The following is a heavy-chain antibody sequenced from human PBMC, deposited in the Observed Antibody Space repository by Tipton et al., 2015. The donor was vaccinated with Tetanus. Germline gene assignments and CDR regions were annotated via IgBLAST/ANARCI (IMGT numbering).Heavy chain of an antibody. D-gene: IGHD2-15*01. CDR2: IDYSGST. V-gene: IGHV4-59*01. Sequence: TLSLTCTVSGGSISTYYWNWIRQPPGKGLEWIGYIDYSGSTNYNPSLKSRVSISVDTSKNQFSLKVRSVTTADTAVYYCARDFDGDIVVGYYFDYWGQGTLVTVSS. J-gene: IGHJ4*02. CDR3: ARDFDGDIVVGYYFDY. CDR1: GGSISTYY.